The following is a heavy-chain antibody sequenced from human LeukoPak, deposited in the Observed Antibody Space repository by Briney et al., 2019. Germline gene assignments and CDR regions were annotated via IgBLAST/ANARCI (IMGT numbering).Heavy chain of an antibody. V-gene: IGHV3-7*01. J-gene: IGHJ4*02. CDR2: IKQDGSEK. Sequence: GGSLRLSCAASGFTFSSYWMSWVRQAPGKGLEWVANIKQDGSEKYYVDSVKGRFTISRENAKNSLYLKMNSLRAEDTAVYYCARYYQLLYFDYWGQGTLVTVSS. D-gene: IGHD2-2*01. CDR1: GFTFSSYW. CDR3: ARYYQLLYFDY.